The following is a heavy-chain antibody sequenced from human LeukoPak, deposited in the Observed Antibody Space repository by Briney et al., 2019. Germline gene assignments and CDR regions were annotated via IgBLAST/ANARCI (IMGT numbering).Heavy chain of an antibody. CDR1: GGTFSSYA. D-gene: IGHD2-8*01. V-gene: IGHV1-69*04. Sequence: GASVKVSCKASGGTFSSYAISWVRQAPGQGLEWMGRIIPILGIANYAQKFQGRVTITADKSTSTAYMELSSLRSEDTAVYYCARNPDAPSHAFDIWGQGTMVTVSS. J-gene: IGHJ3*02. CDR3: ARNPDAPSHAFDI. CDR2: IIPILGIA.